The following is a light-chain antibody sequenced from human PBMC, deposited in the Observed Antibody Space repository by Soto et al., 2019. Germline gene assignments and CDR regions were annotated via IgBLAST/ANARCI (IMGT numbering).Light chain of an antibody. V-gene: IGLV2-23*02. J-gene: IGLJ1*01. CDR1: SSDVGSYNL. CDR2: EVS. Sequence: QSVLTQPASVSGSPGQSITISCTGTSSDVGSYNLVSWYQQHPGKAPKVMIYEVSKRPSVVPNRFSGSKSGNTASLTISGLQAEDEADYYCCSYAGSSTYVFGTGTKVTVL. CDR3: CSYAGSSTYV.